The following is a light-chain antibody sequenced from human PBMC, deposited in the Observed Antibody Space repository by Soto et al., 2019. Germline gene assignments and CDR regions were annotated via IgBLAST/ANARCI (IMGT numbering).Light chain of an antibody. J-gene: IGKJ1*01. CDR1: RNINNW. CDR2: DAS. CDR3: QHMRT. V-gene: IGKV1-5*01. Sequence: DIQMTQSPSTLSASIGDRVTITCRASRNINNWIAWYQQKPGKAPKFLIYDASTLESGVPSRFSGSGFGTEFSLTISSLQPDDFGSYYCQHMRTFGQGTKVDIK.